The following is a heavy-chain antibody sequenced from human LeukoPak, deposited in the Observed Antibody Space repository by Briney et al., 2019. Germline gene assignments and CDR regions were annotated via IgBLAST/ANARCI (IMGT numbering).Heavy chain of an antibody. CDR1: GFTFSSYA. CDR2: IIGSGGSS. CDR3: ARRPDKSGNTPLDY. D-gene: IGHD3-22*01. J-gene: IGHJ4*02. Sequence: GWSLSLSCAASGFTFSSYAMNWFHPAPGKGLESVSGIIGSGGSSYYPDSVKGRFTISRDNSKNTLFLQMKSLRAGDTAVYYCARRPDKSGNTPLDYWGQGTLVTVSS. V-gene: IGHV3-23*01.